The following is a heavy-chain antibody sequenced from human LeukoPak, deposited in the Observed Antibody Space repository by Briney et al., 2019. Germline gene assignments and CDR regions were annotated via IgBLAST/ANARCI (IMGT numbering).Heavy chain of an antibody. V-gene: IGHV4-59*01. CDR3: ASHHCSGGSCYPDY. CDR2: IYYSGST. CDR1: GGSISSYY. Sequence: AETLSLTCTVSGGSISSYYWSWIRQPPGKGLEWIAYIYYSGSTNYNPSLKSRVTISVDTSKNQFSLKLSSVTAADTAVYYCASHHCSGGSCYPDYWGQGTLVTVSS. J-gene: IGHJ4*02. D-gene: IGHD2-15*01.